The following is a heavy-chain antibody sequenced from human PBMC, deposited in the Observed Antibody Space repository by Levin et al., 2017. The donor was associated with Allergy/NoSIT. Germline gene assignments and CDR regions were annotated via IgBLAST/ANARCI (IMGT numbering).Heavy chain of an antibody. Sequence: QRGESLKISCAASGFTFSSYAMSWVRQAPGKGLEWVSAISGSGGSTYYADSVKGRFTISRDNSKNTLYLQMNSLRAEDTAVYYCAKGKKAVAGPYYYYGMDVWGQGTTVTVSS. CDR1: GFTFSSYA. CDR2: ISGSGGST. J-gene: IGHJ6*02. V-gene: IGHV3-23*01. D-gene: IGHD6-19*01. CDR3: AKGKKAVAGPYYYYGMDV.